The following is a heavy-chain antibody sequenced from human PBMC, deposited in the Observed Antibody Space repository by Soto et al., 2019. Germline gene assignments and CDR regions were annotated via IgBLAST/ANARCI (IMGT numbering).Heavy chain of an antibody. V-gene: IGHV4-61*01. CDR1: GGSVSSGSYY. CDR3: ARDYDSSSWSDH. D-gene: IGHD6-13*01. Sequence: SETLSLTCTVSGGSVSSGSYYWSWIRQPPGKGLEWIGYIYYSGSTNYNPSLKSRVTISVDTSKNQFSLKLSSVTAADTAVYYCARDYDSSSWSDHWGQGTLVTVSS. CDR2: IYYSGST. J-gene: IGHJ5*02.